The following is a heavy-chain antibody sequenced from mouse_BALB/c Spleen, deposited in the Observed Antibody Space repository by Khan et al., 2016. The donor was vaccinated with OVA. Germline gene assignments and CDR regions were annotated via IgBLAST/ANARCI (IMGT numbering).Heavy chain of an antibody. CDR2: IYPGDSDT. CDR1: GYIFTSYW. J-gene: IGHJ3*01. V-gene: IGHV1-5*01. CDR3: TRWSYWFAY. D-gene: IGHD1-1*01. Sequence: EVQLQQSGTVLARPGASVKMSCKASGYIFTSYWMHWVKQRPGQGLEWIGAIYPGDSDTNYNQNFKGKAKLTAVTSTSTAYMALSSLTNEDSAVYYCTRWSYWFAYWGQGTLVTVSA.